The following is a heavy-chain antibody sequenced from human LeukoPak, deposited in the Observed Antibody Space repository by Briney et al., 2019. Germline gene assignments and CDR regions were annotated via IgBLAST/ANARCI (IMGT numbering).Heavy chain of an antibody. CDR2: IKQDGSEK. Sequence: GGSLRLSCAASGFTFSSYWMSWVRQAPGKGLEWVANIKQDGSEKYYVDSVKGRFTISRDNAKNSLYLQMNSRRAEDTAVYYCARGGQYCTNGVCYTGDYRGQGTPVPVS. J-gene: IGHJ4*02. CDR1: GFTFSSYW. D-gene: IGHD2-8*01. V-gene: IGHV3-7*01. CDR3: ARGGQYCTNGVCYTGDY.